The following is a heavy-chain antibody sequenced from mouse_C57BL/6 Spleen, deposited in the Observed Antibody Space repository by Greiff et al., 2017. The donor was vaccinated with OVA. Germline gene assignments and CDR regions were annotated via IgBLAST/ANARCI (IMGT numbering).Heavy chain of an antibody. D-gene: IGHD3-1*01. CDR3: ARNTGDNYFDY. CDR1: GYTFTSYW. Sequence: QVQLQQSGAELVMPGASVKLSCKASGYTFTSYWMHWVKQRPGQGLEWIGELDPSDSYTNYNQKVKGKSTLTVDKSSSTAYMQLSSLTSEDSAVYYCARNTGDNYFDYWGQGTTLTVSS. J-gene: IGHJ2*01. V-gene: IGHV1-69*01. CDR2: LDPSDSYT.